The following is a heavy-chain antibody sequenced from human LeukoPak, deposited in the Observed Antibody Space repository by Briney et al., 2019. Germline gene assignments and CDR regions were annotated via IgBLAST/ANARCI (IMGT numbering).Heavy chain of an antibody. D-gene: IGHD3-10*01. V-gene: IGHV3-23*01. CDR1: GFTFSSYA. CDR3: AKDPQQGYYGSGSYYQDS. CDR2: ISGSGGST. J-gene: IGHJ4*02. Sequence: GGSLRLSCAASGFTFSSYAMSWVRQAPGKGLEWVSAISGSGGSTYYADSVKGRFTISRDNSKNTLYLQMNSLRAEDSAVYYCAKDPQQGYYGSGSYYQDSWGQGTLVTVSS.